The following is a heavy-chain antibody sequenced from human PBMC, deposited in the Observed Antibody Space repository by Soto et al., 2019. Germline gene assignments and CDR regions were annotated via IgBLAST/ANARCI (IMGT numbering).Heavy chain of an antibody. V-gene: IGHV4-59*01. Sequence: QVQLQESGPGLVKPSETLSLTCTVSGGSISSYYWSWIRQPPGKGLEWIGYIYYSGSTNYNPSLKSRVTISVDTSKNQFSLKLRSVTAADTAVYYCARASYDSSGYYSYYFDYWGQGTLVTVSS. CDR1: GGSISSYY. CDR2: IYYSGST. D-gene: IGHD3-22*01. CDR3: ARASYDSSGYYSYYFDY. J-gene: IGHJ4*02.